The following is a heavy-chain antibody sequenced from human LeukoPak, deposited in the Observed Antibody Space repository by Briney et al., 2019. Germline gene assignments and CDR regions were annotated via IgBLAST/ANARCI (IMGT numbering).Heavy chain of an antibody. D-gene: IGHD5-24*01. V-gene: IGHV3-30*04. CDR3: AREGDGYNRYAFDI. CDR1: GFTFSSYA. Sequence: GESLRLSCAASGFTFSSYAMHWVRQAPGKGLEWVAVISYDGSNKYYADSVKGRFTISRDNSKNTLYLQMNSLRAEDTAVYYCAREGDGYNRYAFDIWGQGTMVTVSS. J-gene: IGHJ3*02. CDR2: ISYDGSNK.